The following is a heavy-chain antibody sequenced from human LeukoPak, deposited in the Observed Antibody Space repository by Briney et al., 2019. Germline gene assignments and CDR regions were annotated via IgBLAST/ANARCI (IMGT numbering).Heavy chain of an antibody. D-gene: IGHD6-13*01. CDR3: ARSRGGIAAAGRFDY. CDR2: INWNGGST. Sequence: GGSLRLSCAASGFTFDDYGMSWVRQAPGKGLEWVSGINWNGGSTGYADSVKGRFTISRDNAKNSLYLQMNSLGAEDTALYYCARSRGGIAAAGRFDYWGQGTLVTVSS. J-gene: IGHJ4*02. V-gene: IGHV3-20*04. CDR1: GFTFDDYG.